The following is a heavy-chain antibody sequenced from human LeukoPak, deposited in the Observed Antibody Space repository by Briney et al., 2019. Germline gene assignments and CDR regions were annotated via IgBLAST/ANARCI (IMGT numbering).Heavy chain of an antibody. D-gene: IGHD3-10*01. CDR1: GFTFSSYS. J-gene: IGHJ4*02. Sequence: GGSLRLSCAASGFTFSSYSMNWVRQAPGKGLEWVSYISSSSSTIYYADSVKGRFTISRDNAKNSLYLQMNSLRAEDTAVYYCATPSGYWGQGTLVTVSS. CDR2: ISSSSSTI. V-gene: IGHV3-48*01. CDR3: ATPSGY.